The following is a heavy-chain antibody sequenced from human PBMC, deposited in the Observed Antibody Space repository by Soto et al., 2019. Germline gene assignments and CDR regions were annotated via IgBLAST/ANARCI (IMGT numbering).Heavy chain of an antibody. J-gene: IGHJ2*01. CDR1: GFTFINYA. D-gene: IGHD3-10*01. CDR2: ISGGGDAP. Sequence: EVQLLESGAGLVQPGGSLRLSCAGSGFTFINYAMNWVRQAPGKGLEWVSTISGGGDAPFFAESVRGRFTISRDNSKNTVTLQMNNMGVDDTAVYFCARKVPGSTSRPDYWYFELWGRGTLVTVSS. CDR3: ARKVPGSTSRPDYWYFEL. V-gene: IGHV3-23*01.